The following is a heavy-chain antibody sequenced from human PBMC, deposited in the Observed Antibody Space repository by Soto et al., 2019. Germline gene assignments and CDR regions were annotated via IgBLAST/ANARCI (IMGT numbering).Heavy chain of an antibody. CDR3: AKQIGYCSGGTCYFDQ. CDR1: GFTFRAYA. D-gene: IGHD2-15*01. Sequence: GSLRLSCAASGFTFRAYAMSWVRQAPGKGLEWVSAVGDSGDNTFYADSVRGRFTISRDNSKNTLYLRMNSLRAEDTAVYYCAKQIGYCSGGTCYFDQWGQGTPV. CDR2: VGDSGDNT. V-gene: IGHV3-23*01. J-gene: IGHJ4*02.